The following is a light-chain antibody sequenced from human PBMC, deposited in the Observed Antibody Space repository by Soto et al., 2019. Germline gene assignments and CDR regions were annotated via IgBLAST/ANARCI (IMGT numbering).Light chain of an antibody. V-gene: IGKV3-15*01. Sequence: EIVLTQSPGTLSLSPGESATLSCRASQSVSSNLAWYQQKPGQAPRLLIYGVYTRANGVPARFSGSGSGTVFTLTISSLQSEDFAVYYCQQYNNWPLTFGGGTRWIS. CDR3: QQYNNWPLT. CDR1: QSVSSN. J-gene: IGKJ4*01. CDR2: GVY.